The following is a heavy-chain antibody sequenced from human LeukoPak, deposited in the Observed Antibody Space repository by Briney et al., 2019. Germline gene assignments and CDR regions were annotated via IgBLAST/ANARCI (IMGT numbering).Heavy chain of an antibody. Sequence: GGSLRLSCAVSGFTFSSFAMSWVRQAPGKGLEWVSAISGSGGSTYYADSVRGRFTFSRDNSKNTLYLQMKSLRAEDTAVYYRARDWYHAFDLWGQGTMVTVSS. D-gene: IGHD3-9*01. CDR2: ISGSGGST. CDR1: GFTFSSFA. J-gene: IGHJ3*01. CDR3: ARDWYHAFDL. V-gene: IGHV3-23*01.